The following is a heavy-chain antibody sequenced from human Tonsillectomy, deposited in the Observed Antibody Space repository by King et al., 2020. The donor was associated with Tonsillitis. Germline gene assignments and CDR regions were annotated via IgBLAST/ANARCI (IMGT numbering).Heavy chain of an antibody. CDR3: ARLPVDYVWGTHRPHDAVDI. CDR1: GGSFSGYF. D-gene: IGHD3-16*02. V-gene: IGHV4-34*01. CDR2: INHSGTT. J-gene: IGHJ3*02. Sequence: VQLQQWGAGLLKPSETLSLTCAVYGGSFSGYFWTWIRQPPGKGLEWIGEINHSGTTNYNPSLKTRVTISEDTSKKQFSLKLSSVTAADTAVYYCARLPVDYVWGTHRPHDAVDIWGQGTMVAVSS.